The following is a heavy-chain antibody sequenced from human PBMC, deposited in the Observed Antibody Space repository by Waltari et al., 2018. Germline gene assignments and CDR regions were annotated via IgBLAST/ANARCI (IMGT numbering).Heavy chain of an antibody. Sequence: EVQLLESGGGLVQPGGSLRLSCAASGFTFRSYSMNWVRQAPGKGLEWVSYISSSSSTIYYADSVKGRFTISRDNAKNSLYLQMNSLRAEDTAVYYCARDPATATEGGMDVWGQGTTVTVSS. J-gene: IGHJ6*02. CDR2: ISSSSSTI. CDR3: ARDPATATEGGMDV. V-gene: IGHV3-48*01. D-gene: IGHD4-17*01. CDR1: GFTFRSYS.